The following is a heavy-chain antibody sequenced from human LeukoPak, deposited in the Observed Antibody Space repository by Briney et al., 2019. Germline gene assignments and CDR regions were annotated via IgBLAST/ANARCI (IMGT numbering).Heavy chain of an antibody. CDR2: IYYSGST. CDR3: ASGYCRGTSCTRYTFDM. D-gene: IGHD2-2*01. J-gene: IGHJ3*02. CDR1: DGSISSYY. Sequence: PSDTLALTCTVSDGSISSYYWSWIRQSPGKGLVEIGYIYYSGSTNYNTYVKGRVAISVDTSKNPFSPKLSSVTAAETAVYYCASGYCRGTSCTRYTFDMWGQGTMVTVSS. V-gene: IGHV4-59*07.